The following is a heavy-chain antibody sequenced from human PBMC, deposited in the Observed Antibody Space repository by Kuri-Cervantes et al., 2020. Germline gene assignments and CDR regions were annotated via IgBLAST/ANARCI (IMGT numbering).Heavy chain of an antibody. CDR2: IYYSGST. J-gene: IGHJ4*02. CDR3: ARRRYSSIPGRHVDY. Sequence: GSLRLSCATSGFTFSLYAMSWVRQPPGKGLEWIGSIYYSGSTNYNPSLKSRVTISVDTSKNQFSLKLSSVTAADTAVYYCARRRYSSIPGRHVDYWGQGTLVTVSS. D-gene: IGHD6-13*01. V-gene: IGHV4-34*01. CDR1: GFTFSLYA.